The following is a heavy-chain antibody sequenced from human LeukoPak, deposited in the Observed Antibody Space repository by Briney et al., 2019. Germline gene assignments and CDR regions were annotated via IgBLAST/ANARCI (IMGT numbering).Heavy chain of an antibody. CDR2: ISWNSGSI. CDR1: GFTFDDYA. CDR3: AKDYCTNGVCCYFDY. Sequence: GGSLRLSCAASGFTFDDYAMHWVRQAPGKGLEWVSGISWNSGSIGYADSVKGRFTISIDNAKNSLYLQMHSLRAEDTALYYCAKDYCTNGVCCYFDYWGQGTLVTVSS. J-gene: IGHJ4*02. D-gene: IGHD2-8*01. V-gene: IGHV3-9*01.